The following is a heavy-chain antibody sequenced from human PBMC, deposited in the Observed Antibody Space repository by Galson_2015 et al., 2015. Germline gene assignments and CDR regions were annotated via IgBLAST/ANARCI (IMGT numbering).Heavy chain of an antibody. J-gene: IGHJ4*02. Sequence: SLRLSCAASGFTFRSYWMSWVRQAPGKGLEWVANIKEDGSEKYYVDSVKGRFTISRDNAKNSLYLQMNSPRAEDTAVYYCARDSLAVAGQGDDYWGQGTLVTVSS. CDR1: GFTFRSYW. V-gene: IGHV3-7*03. CDR3: ARDSLAVAGQGDDY. D-gene: IGHD6-19*01. CDR2: IKEDGSEK.